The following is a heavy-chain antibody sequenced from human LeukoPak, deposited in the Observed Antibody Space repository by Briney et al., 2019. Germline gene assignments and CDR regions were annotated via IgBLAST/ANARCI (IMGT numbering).Heavy chain of an antibody. V-gene: IGHV1-69*13. Sequence: GASVKVSCKASGGTFGGYGISWVRLAPEQGLEWMGGIIPIFDSPNYAQKFLGRLSITADESTGTAYMELSSPKSDDTAMYYCARWGHSTLDYYFDYWGQGTLVTVSS. J-gene: IGHJ4*02. CDR2: IIPIFDSP. D-gene: IGHD3/OR15-3a*01. CDR3: ARWGHSTLDYYFDY. CDR1: GGTFGGYG.